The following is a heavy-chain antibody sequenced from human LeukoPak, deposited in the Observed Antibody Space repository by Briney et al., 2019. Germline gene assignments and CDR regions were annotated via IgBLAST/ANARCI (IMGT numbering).Heavy chain of an antibody. CDR1: GFTFSSYS. CDR3: ARGGNIVATISAS. J-gene: IGHJ5*02. CDR2: IAGSGGYI. V-gene: IGHV3-21*01. D-gene: IGHD5-12*01. Sequence: PGGSLRLSCAASGFTFSSYSMIWVRQAPGKGLEWVSSIAGSGGYIYYADSVKGRFTISRDNAKNSLYLQMNSLRAEDTAVYYCARGGNIVATISASWGQGTLVTVSS.